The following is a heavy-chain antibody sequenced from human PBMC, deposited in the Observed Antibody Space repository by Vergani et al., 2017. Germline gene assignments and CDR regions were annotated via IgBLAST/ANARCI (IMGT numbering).Heavy chain of an antibody. CDR3: ARGEGHDGYLPFDF. V-gene: IGHV4-39*07. Sequence: QLQLQESGPGLVKPSETLSLTCTVSGGSISSSSYYWGWIRQPPGKGLEWIGSIYYSGSTYYNPSLKSRVTISVDTSKNQFSLKLSSVTAADTAVYYCARGEGHDGYLPFDFWGQGTLVTVSS. CDR2: IYYSGST. D-gene: IGHD5-24*01. CDR1: GGSISSSSYY. J-gene: IGHJ4*02.